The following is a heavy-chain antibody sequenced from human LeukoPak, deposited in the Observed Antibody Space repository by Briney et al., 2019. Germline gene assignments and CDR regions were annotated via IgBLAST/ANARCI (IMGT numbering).Heavy chain of an antibody. V-gene: IGHV4-31*03. CDR2: IYYSGST. CDR3: VRDYYDSSGYNYYYGMDV. Sequence: PSETLSLTCTVSGGSISSGGYYWSWIRQHPGKGLEWIGYIYYSGSTYYNPSLKSRVTISVDTSKNQFSLKLSSVTAADTAVYYCVRDYYDSSGYNYYYGMDVWGQGTTVTVSS. D-gene: IGHD3-22*01. CDR1: GGSISSGGYY. J-gene: IGHJ6*02.